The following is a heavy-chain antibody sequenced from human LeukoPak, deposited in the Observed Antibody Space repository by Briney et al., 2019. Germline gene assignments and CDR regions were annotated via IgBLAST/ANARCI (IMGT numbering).Heavy chain of an antibody. Sequence: ASVKVSCKASGGTFSSYAISWVRQVPGQGLEWMGIINPSGGSTSYAQKFQGRVTMTRDTSTSTVYMELSSLRSEDTAVYYCARDERVATAFFDYWGQGTLVTVSS. V-gene: IGHV1-46*01. CDR3: ARDERVATAFFDY. D-gene: IGHD2-15*01. CDR1: GGTFSSYA. J-gene: IGHJ4*02. CDR2: INPSGGST.